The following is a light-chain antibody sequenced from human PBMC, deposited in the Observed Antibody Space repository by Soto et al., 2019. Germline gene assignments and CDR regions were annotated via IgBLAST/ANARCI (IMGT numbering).Light chain of an antibody. Sequence: EIVIKQSPATLSVSPGERATLSCRASQSVSSNLAWYQQKPGQAPRLLIYGASTRATGIPARFSGSGSGTEFTLTISSLQSEDFAVYYCQQYDNWPRTFGQGTKVDI. CDR3: QQYDNWPRT. V-gene: IGKV3-15*01. CDR2: GAS. CDR1: QSVSSN. J-gene: IGKJ1*01.